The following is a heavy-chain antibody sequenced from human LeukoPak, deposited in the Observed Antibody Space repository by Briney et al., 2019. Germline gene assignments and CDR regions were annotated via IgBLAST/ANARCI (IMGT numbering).Heavy chain of an antibody. D-gene: IGHD3-9*01. V-gene: IGHV3-20*04. CDR2: INWNGGST. Sequence: GGSLRLSCAASGFTFDDYGMSWVRQAPGKGLEWVSGINWNGGSTGYADSVKGRFTISRDNAKNSLYLQMNSLRAEDTAVYYCAREDDILTGYYHFDYWGQGTLVTVSS. CDR3: AREDDILTGYYHFDY. CDR1: GFTFDDYG. J-gene: IGHJ4*02.